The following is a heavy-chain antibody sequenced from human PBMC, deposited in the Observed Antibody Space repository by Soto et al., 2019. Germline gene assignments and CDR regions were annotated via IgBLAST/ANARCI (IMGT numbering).Heavy chain of an antibody. V-gene: IGHV3-21*01. CDR2: ISSSSSYI. CDR1: GFTFSSYS. J-gene: IGHJ4*01. CDR3: ARVGPGYSSSWYYFDY. Sequence: GGSLRLSCAASGFTFSSYSMNWVRQAPGKGLEWVSSISSSSSYIYYADSVKGRFTISRDNAKNSLYLQMNSLRAEDTAVYYCARVGPGYSSSWYYFDYWGQEPWSPSPQ. D-gene: IGHD6-13*01.